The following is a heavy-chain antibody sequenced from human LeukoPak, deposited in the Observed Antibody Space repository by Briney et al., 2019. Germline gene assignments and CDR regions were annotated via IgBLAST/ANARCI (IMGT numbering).Heavy chain of an antibody. D-gene: IGHD2-2*01. CDR2: ISYDGSNK. V-gene: IGHV3-30*18. J-gene: IGHJ5*02. CDR3: AKVSVGYCSSTSCYELDP. CDR1: GFTFSSYG. Sequence: HPGGSLRLSCAASGFTFSSYGMHWVRQAPGKGLEWVAVISYDGSNKYYADSVKGRFTISRDNSENTLYLQMNSLRAEDTAVYSCAKVSVGYCSSTSCYELDPGGQGTLVTVSS.